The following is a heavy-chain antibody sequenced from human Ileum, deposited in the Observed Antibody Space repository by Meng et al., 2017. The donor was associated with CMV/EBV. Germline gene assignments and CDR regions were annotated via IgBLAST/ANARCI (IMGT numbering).Heavy chain of an antibody. CDR1: GGSIGSYY. J-gene: IGHJ4*02. CDR3: ARDTGTTGTGSLFDY. Sequence: QLTRQESGPGLVQPPATLSLTCAVSGGSIGSYYWNWIRQPDGKRLEWIGRIHTTDSTNYNPSFKSRVTISVDTSKNQFSLKLTSMTAADTAVYYCARDTGTTGTGSLFDYWGQGILVTVSS. D-gene: IGHD1-1*01. V-gene: IGHV4-4*07. CDR2: IHTTDST.